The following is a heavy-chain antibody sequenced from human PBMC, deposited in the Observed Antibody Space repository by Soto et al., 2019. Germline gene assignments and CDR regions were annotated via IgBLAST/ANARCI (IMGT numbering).Heavy chain of an antibody. D-gene: IGHD2-15*01. J-gene: IGHJ6*02. V-gene: IGHV4-39*07. CDR1: GGSISSSSYY. CDR2: IYYSGST. Sequence: SETLSLTCTVSGGSISSSSYYWGWIRQPPGKGLEWIGYIYYSGSTYYTPSLKSRVTISVDTSKNQFSLKLSSVTAADTAVYYCAREYCSGGSCYYYYGMDVWGQGTTVTVSS. CDR3: AREYCSGGSCYYYYGMDV.